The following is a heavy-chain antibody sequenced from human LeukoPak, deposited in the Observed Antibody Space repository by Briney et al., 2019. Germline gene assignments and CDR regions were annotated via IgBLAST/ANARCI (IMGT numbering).Heavy chain of an antibody. D-gene: IGHD2-21*01. CDR2: ISSSSSST. J-gene: IGHJ4*02. V-gene: IGHV3-11*03. CDR3: ARRGGDH. CDR1: GFTFRDHH. Sequence: GRSLRLSCALSGFTFRDHHMSWMRQAPGKGLEWVSYISSSSSSTNYADSVKGRFTISRDNAKNSLFLQMNSLRAEDTAVYYCARRGGDHWGRGTLVTVSS.